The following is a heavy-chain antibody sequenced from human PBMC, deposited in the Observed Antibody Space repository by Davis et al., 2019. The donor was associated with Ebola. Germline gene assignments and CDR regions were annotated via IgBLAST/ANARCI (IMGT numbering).Heavy chain of an antibody. D-gene: IGHD3-10*01. J-gene: IGHJ6*02. CDR1: GYTFTNYG. Sequence: AASVKVSCKASGYTFTNYGISWVRQAPGQGLEWMGWISAYNGNTNYAQKLQGRVTMTTDTSTSTAYMELRSLRSDDTAVYYCARGTVWFRELLMSYYYYGMDVWGQGTTVTVSS. V-gene: IGHV1-18*01. CDR3: ARGTVWFRELLMSYYYYGMDV. CDR2: ISAYNGNT.